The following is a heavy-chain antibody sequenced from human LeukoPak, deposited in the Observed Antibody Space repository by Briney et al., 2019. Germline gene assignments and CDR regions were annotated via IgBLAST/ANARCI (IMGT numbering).Heavy chain of an antibody. V-gene: IGHV1-2*06. Sequence: ASVKVSCKASGYTSTGYYMHWVRQAPGQGLEWMGRINPNSGGTNYAQKFQGRVTMTRDTSISTAYMELSRLRSDDTAVYYCARVNCSSTSCSRYYFDYWGQGTLVTVSS. CDR3: ARVNCSSTSCSRYYFDY. CDR1: GYTSTGYY. CDR2: INPNSGGT. D-gene: IGHD2-2*01. J-gene: IGHJ4*02.